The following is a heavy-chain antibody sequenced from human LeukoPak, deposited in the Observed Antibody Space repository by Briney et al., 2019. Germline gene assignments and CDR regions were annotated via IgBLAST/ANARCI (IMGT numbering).Heavy chain of an antibody. V-gene: IGHV4-59*01. J-gene: IGHJ5*02. CDR1: GGSISSYY. D-gene: IGHD6-19*01. CDR3: AREYSSGLSWFDP. CDR2: IYYNGNT. Sequence: KSSETLSLTCTVSGGSISSYYWSWIRQPPGKGLEWIGYIYYNGNTNYNPSLKSRVTISVDTSKNQFSLKLSSVTAADTAVYFCAREYSSGLSWFDPWGQGTLVTVSS.